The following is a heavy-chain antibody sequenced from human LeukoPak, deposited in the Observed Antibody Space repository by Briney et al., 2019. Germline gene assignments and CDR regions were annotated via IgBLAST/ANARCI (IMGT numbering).Heavy chain of an antibody. Sequence: SETLSLTCAVSGGSISSGGYSWSWIRQPPGKGLEWIGYIYHSGSTYYNPSLKSRVTISVDRSKNQFSLKLSSVTAADTAVYYCARALHYDSSRPAAFDYWGQGTLVTVSS. CDR3: ARALHYDSSRPAAFDY. CDR1: GGSISSGGYS. D-gene: IGHD3-3*01. CDR2: IYHSGST. J-gene: IGHJ4*02. V-gene: IGHV4-30-2*01.